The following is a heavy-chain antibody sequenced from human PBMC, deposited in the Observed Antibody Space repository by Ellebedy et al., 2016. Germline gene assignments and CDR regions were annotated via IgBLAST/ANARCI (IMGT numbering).Heavy chain of an antibody. V-gene: IGHV4-34*01. Sequence: SETLSLTXAVYGGSFSGYYWSWIRQPPGKGLEWIGEINHSGSTNYNPSLKSRVTISVDTSKNQFSLKLSSVTAADTAVYYCAREWVYYYYMDVWGKGTTVTVSS. CDR3: AREWVYYYYMDV. J-gene: IGHJ6*03. D-gene: IGHD1-26*01. CDR2: INHSGST. CDR1: GGSFSGYY.